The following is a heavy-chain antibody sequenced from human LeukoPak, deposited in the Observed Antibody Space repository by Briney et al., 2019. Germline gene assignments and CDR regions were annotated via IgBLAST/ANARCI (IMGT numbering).Heavy chain of an antibody. V-gene: IGHV4-39*01. J-gene: IGHJ3*02. CDR1: AFSISTRSYY. CDR3: ARHGRRITMIVVVKSYAFDI. CDR2: INYSGST. D-gene: IGHD3-22*01. Sequence: SETLSLTCTVSAFSISTRSYYWGWVRQPPGKGLEWIGSINYSGSTYYNPSFKSRVTISVDTSKNQFSLKLSSVTAADTAVYYCARHGRRITMIVVVKSYAFDIWGQGSMVTVSS.